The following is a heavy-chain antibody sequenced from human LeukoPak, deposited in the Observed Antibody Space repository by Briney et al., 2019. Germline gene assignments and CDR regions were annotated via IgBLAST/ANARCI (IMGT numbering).Heavy chain of an antibody. J-gene: IGHJ4*02. CDR1: GGSISSYY. CDR3: ASGGIRYFDWLLCGFDY. Sequence: SETLSLTCTVSGGSISSYYWSWIRQPPGKGLEWIGSIYYSGSTYYNPSLKSRVTISVDTSKNQFSLKLRAVTAADTAVYYCASGGIRYFDWLLCGFDYWGQGTLVTVSS. D-gene: IGHD3-9*01. V-gene: IGHV4-59*05. CDR2: IYYSGST.